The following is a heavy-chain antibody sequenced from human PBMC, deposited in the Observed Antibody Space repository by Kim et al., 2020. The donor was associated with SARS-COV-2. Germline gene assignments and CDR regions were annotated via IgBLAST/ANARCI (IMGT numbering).Heavy chain of an antibody. CDR1: GGSISSSNW. Sequence: SETLSLTCAVSGGSISSSNWWSWVRQPPGKGLEWIGEIYHSGSTNYNPSLKGRVTISVDKSKNQFSLKLSSVTAADTAVYYCAREYSSGWYGYYYYGMDVWGQGTTVTVSS. V-gene: IGHV4-4*02. CDR2: IYHSGST. J-gene: IGHJ6*02. CDR3: AREYSSGWYGYYYYGMDV. D-gene: IGHD6-19*01.